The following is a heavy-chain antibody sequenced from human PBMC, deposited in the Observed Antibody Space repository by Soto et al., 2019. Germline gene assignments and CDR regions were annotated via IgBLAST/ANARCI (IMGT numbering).Heavy chain of an antibody. V-gene: IGHV1-69*13. CDR1: GGTFSSYA. CDR2: IIPIFGTA. J-gene: IGHJ5*02. Sequence: SVKVSCKASGGTFSSYAISWVRQAPGQGLEWMGGIIPIFGTANYAQKFQGRVTITADESTSTAYMELSSLRSEDTAVYYCARAADRNYYDSSGYYLSWFDPWGQGTLVTVSS. CDR3: ARAADRNYYDSSGYYLSWFDP. D-gene: IGHD3-22*01.